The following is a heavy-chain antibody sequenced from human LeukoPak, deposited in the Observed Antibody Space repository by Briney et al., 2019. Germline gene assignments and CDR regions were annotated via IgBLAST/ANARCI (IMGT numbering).Heavy chain of an antibody. J-gene: IGHJ4*02. CDR2: INSDGSST. Sequence: GGSLRLSCAASGFTFSSYWMHRVRQGPGKGLVWVSRINSDGSSTSYADSVKGRFTISRDNAKNTLYLQMNSLRAEDTAVYYCARVSTYSAIDYWGQGTLVTVSS. D-gene: IGHD1-26*01. V-gene: IGHV3-74*01. CDR3: ARVSTYSAIDY. CDR1: GFTFSSYW.